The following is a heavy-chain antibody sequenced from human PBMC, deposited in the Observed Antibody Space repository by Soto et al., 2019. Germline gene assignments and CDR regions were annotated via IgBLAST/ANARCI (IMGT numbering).Heavy chain of an antibody. V-gene: IGHV1-46*01. CDR2: INPSGGST. D-gene: IGHD3-3*01. CDR1: GYTFTSYY. J-gene: IGHJ5*02. Sequence: GASVKVSCKASGYTFTSYYMHWVRQAPGQGLEWMGIINPSGGSTSYAQKFQGRVTMTRDTSTSTVYMELSSLRSEDTAVYYCARDGIRITIFGVVINHWFAPGGQGTRVTVS. CDR3: ARDGIRITIFGVVINHWFAP.